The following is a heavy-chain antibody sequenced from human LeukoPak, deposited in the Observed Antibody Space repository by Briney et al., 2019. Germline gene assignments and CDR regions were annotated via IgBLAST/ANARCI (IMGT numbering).Heavy chain of an antibody. D-gene: IGHD6-19*01. J-gene: IGHJ4*02. CDR1: GYTFTNHG. CDR2: ISAYNGNT. Sequence: ASVKVSCKASGYTFTNHGISWVRQAPGQGLEWMGWISAYNGNTNYAQKLQGRVTMTTDTSTSTAYMELRSLRSDDTAVYYCARDSAVAGTKLFDYWGQGTLVTVSS. CDR3: ARDSAVAGTKLFDY. V-gene: IGHV1-18*01.